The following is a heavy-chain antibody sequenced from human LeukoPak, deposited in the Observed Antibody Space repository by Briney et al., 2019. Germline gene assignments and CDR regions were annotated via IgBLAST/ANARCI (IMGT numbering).Heavy chain of an antibody. CDR3: ARLPGSGHATNFDY. Sequence: GESLKISCKVSGYIFTSYWIAWVRQMPGKALEWMGIIFPGDSDTRYSPSFQGQVTISADKSISTAYLQWSSLKASDTATYYCARLPGSGHATNFDYWGQGTLVTVSS. CDR1: GYIFTSYW. D-gene: IGHD5-12*01. V-gene: IGHV5-51*01. CDR2: IFPGDSDT. J-gene: IGHJ4*02.